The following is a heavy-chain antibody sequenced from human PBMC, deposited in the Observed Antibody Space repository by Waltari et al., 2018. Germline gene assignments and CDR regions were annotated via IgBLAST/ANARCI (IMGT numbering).Heavy chain of an antibody. J-gene: IGHJ3*02. V-gene: IGHV3-53*01. CDR1: GFTVSSNY. CDR3: ARYCSSTSCYRYAFDI. D-gene: IGHD2-2*01. CDR2: IYSGGST. Sequence: EVQLVESGGGLIQPGGSLRLSCAASGFTVSSNYMSWVRQAPGKGLEWVSVIYSGGSTYYADSVKGRFTISRDKSKNTLYLQMNSLRAEDTAVYYCARYCSSTSCYRYAFDIWGQGTMVTVSS.